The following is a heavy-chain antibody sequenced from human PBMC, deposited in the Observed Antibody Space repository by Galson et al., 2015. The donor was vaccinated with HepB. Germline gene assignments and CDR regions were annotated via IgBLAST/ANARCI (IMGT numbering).Heavy chain of an antibody. CDR1: GFTFNNHA. D-gene: IGHD4-11*01. J-gene: IGHJ5*02. CDR3: TKEPYSNYFNWFDL. Sequence: SLRLSCAASGFTFNNHAMSWVRQAPGKGLEWVSGTSGNGDATYYADSVKGRFTISRDNSKNTLYLQMNSLRADDTAVYYCTKEPYSNYFNWFDLWGQGTLVTVSS. V-gene: IGHV3-23*01. CDR2: TSGNGDAT.